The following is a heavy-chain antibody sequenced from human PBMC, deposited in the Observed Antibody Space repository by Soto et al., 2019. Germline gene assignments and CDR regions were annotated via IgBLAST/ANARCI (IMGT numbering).Heavy chain of an antibody. Sequence: GGSLRLSCAASRFTFSDYSMNWVRQAPGKGLEWVSYISGGGETIYYADSVRGRFTISRDNAENSLFLQMNSLRDEDTAVYYCARESPSSQWLPTRYFDYWGQGTLVTVSS. CDR1: RFTFSDYS. D-gene: IGHD6-19*01. V-gene: IGHV3-48*02. CDR2: ISGGGETI. CDR3: ARESPSSQWLPTRYFDY. J-gene: IGHJ4*02.